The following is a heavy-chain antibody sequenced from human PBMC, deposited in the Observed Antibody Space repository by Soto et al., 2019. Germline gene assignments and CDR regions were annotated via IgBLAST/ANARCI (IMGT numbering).Heavy chain of an antibody. V-gene: IGHV1-69*13. CDR1: GGTFSSYA. CDR3: ASRNCTDGVCYYETDNPRDAFDI. D-gene: IGHD2-8*01. CDR2: IIPIFGTA. Sequence: ASVKVSCKASGGTFSSYAISWVRQAPGQWLEWMGGIIPIFGTANYAQKFQGRVTITADESTSTAYMELSSLRSEDTAVYYCASRNCTDGVCYYETDNPRDAFDIWGQGTMVTVSS. J-gene: IGHJ3*02.